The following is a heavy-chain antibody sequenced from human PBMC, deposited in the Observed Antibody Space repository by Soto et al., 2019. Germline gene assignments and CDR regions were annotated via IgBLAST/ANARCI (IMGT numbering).Heavy chain of an antibody. V-gene: IGHV3-30-3*01. CDR1: GFTFSSDA. Sequence: QVQLVESGGGVVQPGRSLRLSCAASGFTFSSDAMHWVRQAPGKGLEWVAVISYDGSNKYYADSVKGRFTISRDNSKNTLYRQMNSLRAEDTAVYYCASTVDIWGQVTMGTVSS. CDR2: ISYDGSNK. J-gene: IGHJ3*02. CDR3: ASTVDI.